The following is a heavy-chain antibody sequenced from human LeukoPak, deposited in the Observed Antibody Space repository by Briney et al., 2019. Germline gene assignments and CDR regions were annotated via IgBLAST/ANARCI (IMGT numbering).Heavy chain of an antibody. J-gene: IGHJ3*02. CDR3: AREGEVAAFDAFDI. V-gene: IGHV3-21*01. CDR1: GFTFRTYS. CDR2: INSRGSDE. Sequence: GGSLRLSCTASGFTFRTYSMNWVRQAPGKGLEWVSSINSRGSDEYYADSVKGRFTISRDNAKNSLYLQMNSLRAEDTAVYYCAREGEVAAFDAFDIWGQGTMVTVPS. D-gene: IGHD6-19*01.